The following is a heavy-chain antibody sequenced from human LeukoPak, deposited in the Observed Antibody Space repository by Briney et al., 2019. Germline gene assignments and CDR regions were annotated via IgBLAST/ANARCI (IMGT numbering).Heavy chain of an antibody. D-gene: IGHD6-19*01. J-gene: IGHJ1*01. CDR2: IFQSGLT. CDR1: GDSISSSSYY. V-gene: IGHV4-39*07. CDR3: ARDSNGWIYAQFFQH. Sequence: SETLSLTCTVSGDSISSSSYYWGWIRQPPGKGLEWIGSIFQSGLTYYNPSLRSRVTISVDTSKNQFSLKLRSVTAADTAVYYCARDSNGWIYAQFFQHWGQGTLVTVSS.